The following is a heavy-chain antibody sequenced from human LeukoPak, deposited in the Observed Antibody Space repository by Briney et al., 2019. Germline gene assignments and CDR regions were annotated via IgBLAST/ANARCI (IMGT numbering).Heavy chain of an antibody. J-gene: IGHJ4*02. CDR2: ISSDESTK. D-gene: IGHD2-15*01. Sequence: GGSLRLSCAASGFTFNSYAVHWVRQAPGMGLEWVALISSDESTKNYAGSVLGRFTISRDNSKNTLYLQMSSLRADDTAVYYCARDPAIFCSSGTCFDIDYWGRGALVSVSS. CDR1: GFTFNSYA. V-gene: IGHV3-30*15. CDR3: ARDPAIFCSSGTCFDIDY.